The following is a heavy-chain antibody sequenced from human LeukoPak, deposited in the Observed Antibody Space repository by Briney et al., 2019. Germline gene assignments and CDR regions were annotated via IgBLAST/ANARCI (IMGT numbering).Heavy chain of an antibody. CDR2: IKSKTDGGTT. V-gene: IGHV3-15*01. Sequence: GGSLRLSCAASGFTFSNAWMSWVRQAPGKGLEWVGRIKSKTDGGTTDYAAPVKGRFTISRDDSKNTLYLQMNSLKTEDTAVYYCTTGPTAAAGIYYYYYGMDVWGQGTTVTVSS. CDR3: TTGPTAAAGIYYYYYGMDV. CDR1: GFTFSNAW. J-gene: IGHJ6*02. D-gene: IGHD6-13*01.